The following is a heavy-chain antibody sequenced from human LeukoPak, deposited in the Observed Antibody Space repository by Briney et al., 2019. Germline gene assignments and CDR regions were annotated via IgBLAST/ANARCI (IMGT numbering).Heavy chain of an antibody. CDR2: IYYSGNT. CDR1: GGSISSYY. D-gene: IGHD2-2*02. V-gene: IGHV4-59*01. Sequence: PSETLSLTCTVSGGSISSYYWSWIRRPPGKGLEWIGYIYYSGNTNYNPSLKSRVTISVDTSKNQFSLKLSSVTAADTAMYYCARHLGYCSSTSCYSWFDPWGQGTLVTVSS. CDR3: ARHLGYCSSTSCYSWFDP. J-gene: IGHJ5*02.